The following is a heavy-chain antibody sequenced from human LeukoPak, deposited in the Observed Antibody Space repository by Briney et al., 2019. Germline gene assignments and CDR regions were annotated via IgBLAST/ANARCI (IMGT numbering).Heavy chain of an antibody. D-gene: IGHD2-2*01. J-gene: IGHJ5*02. CDR2: IYYSGST. CDR3: ARAGLGYCSSTSCSGWFDP. Sequence: SETLSLTCTVSGDSISSSTYYWGWIRQPPGKGLEWIGNIYYSGSTNYNPSLKSRVTISVDTSKNQFSLKLSSVTAADTAVYYCARAGLGYCSSTSCSGWFDPWGKGTLVTVSS. V-gene: IGHV4-39*07. CDR1: GDSISSSTYY.